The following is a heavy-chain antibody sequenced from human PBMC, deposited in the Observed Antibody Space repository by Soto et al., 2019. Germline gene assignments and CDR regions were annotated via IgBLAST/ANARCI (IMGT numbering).Heavy chain of an antibody. D-gene: IGHD1-1*01. CDR2: ISAYNGNT. Sequence: QVQLVQSGAEVKKPGASVKVSCKASGYTFTSYGISCVRQAPGQGLEWMEWISAYNGNTNYAQKIQGRVTMNTDTSTSTAYMELRSLRSDDTAVYYCARGTTGTKGEEACDIWGQGTMVTVSS. V-gene: IGHV1-18*01. J-gene: IGHJ3*02. CDR3: ARGTTGTKGEEACDI. CDR1: GYTFTSYG.